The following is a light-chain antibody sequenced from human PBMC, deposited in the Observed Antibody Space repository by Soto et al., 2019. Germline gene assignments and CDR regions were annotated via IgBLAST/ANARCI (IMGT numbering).Light chain of an antibody. J-gene: IGLJ1*01. CDR1: SSDVGGYNY. CDR2: EVT. Sequence: QSALTQPPSASGSPGQSVTISCTGTSSDVGGYNYVSWYQQYPGKAPQLIIYEVTKRPSGVPDRFSGSKSGNTASLTVSGLQAEDEADYYCSSYAATNNSVFGSGTKGTVL. V-gene: IGLV2-8*01. CDR3: SSYAATNNSV.